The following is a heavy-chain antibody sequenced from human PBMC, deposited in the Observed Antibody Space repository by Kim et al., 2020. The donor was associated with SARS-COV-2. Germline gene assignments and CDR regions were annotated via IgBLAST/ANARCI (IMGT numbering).Heavy chain of an antibody. CDR1: GGSISSYY. V-gene: IGHV4-59*13. CDR3: ARDYNWIHGMDV. Sequence: SETLSLTCTVSGGSISSYYWSWIRQPPGKGLEWIGYIYYSGSTNYNPSLKSRVTISVDTSKNQFSLKLSSVTAADTAVYYCARDYNWIHGMDVWGQGTTVTVSS. J-gene: IGHJ6*02. D-gene: IGHD1-20*01. CDR2: IYYSGST.